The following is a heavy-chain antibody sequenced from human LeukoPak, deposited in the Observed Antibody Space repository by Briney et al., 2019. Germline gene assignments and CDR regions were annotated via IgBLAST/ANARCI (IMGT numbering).Heavy chain of an antibody. V-gene: IGHV3-48*04. CDR2: ISNSSTK. CDR1: GFIFSSHS. Sequence: GGSLRLSCSGAGFIFSSHSMNWVRQAPGKGLEWVSYISNSSTKYYTDSVKGRFTVSRDNAKNSLYLQMNSLRAEDTAVYYCARGQAIAAAGANYYYYYGMDVWGQGTTVTVSS. D-gene: IGHD6-13*01. CDR3: ARGQAIAAAGANYYYYYGMDV. J-gene: IGHJ6*02.